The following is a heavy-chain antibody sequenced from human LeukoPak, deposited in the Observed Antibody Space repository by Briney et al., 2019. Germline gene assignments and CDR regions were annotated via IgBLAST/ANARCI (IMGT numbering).Heavy chain of an antibody. CDR2: IIPIFGTA. J-gene: IGHJ6*03. CDR3: ARAEVVPAVRYSYYYMDV. D-gene: IGHD2-2*01. CDR1: GGTFSSYA. V-gene: IGHV1-69*13. Sequence: SVKVSCKASGGTFSSYAISWMRQAPGQGLEWMGGIIPIFGTANYAQKFQGRVTITADESTSTAYMELSSLRSEDTAVYYCARAEVVPAVRYSYYYMDVWGKGTTVTVSS.